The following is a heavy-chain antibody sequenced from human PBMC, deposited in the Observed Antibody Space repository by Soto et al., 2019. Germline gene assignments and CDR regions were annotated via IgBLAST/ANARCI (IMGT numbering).Heavy chain of an antibody. CDR1: GFTFSSYGMTFSSYA. Sequence: GGSLRLSCAASGFTFSSYGMTFSSYAMSWVRQAPGKGLEWVSTISGSGDSTYYADSVKGRFTISRDNSKNTLFLQMNSLRAGDTAMYYCAKDGEGSYGIYYYYYGMDVWGQGTTVTVSS. J-gene: IGHJ6*02. CDR2: ISGSGDST. D-gene: IGHD5-18*01. V-gene: IGHV3-23*01. CDR3: AKDGEGSYGIYYYYYGMDV.